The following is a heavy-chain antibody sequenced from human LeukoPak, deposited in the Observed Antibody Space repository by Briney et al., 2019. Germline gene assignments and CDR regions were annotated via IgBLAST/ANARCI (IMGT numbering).Heavy chain of an antibody. CDR2: TYCRSTCYS. D-gene: IGHD5-18*01. CDR1: GDSVSSNSAA. J-gene: IGHJ4*02. CDR3: ARGTAHYFDY. Sequence: SQTLSLTCAISGDSVSSNSAAWNWFRQSPSRGLEWLGRTYCRSTCYSDYAVSVKSRITINPDTSKNQFSLHLNSVTPEDTAVYYCARGTAHYFDYWGQGTLVTVSS. V-gene: IGHV6-1*01.